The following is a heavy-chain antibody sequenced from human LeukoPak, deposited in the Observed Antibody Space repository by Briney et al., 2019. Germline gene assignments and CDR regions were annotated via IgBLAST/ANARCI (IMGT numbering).Heavy chain of an antibody. CDR3: ARDPRGPVVVVAANWFDP. V-gene: IGHV4-39*07. CDR2: IYYSGST. Sequence: SETLSLTCTVSGGSISSSSYYWGWIRQPPGKGLEWIGSIYYSGSTYYNPSLKSRVTISVDTSKNQFSLKLSSVTAADTAVYYCARDPRGPVVVVAANWFDPWGQGTLVTVSS. CDR1: GGSISSSSYY. D-gene: IGHD2-15*01. J-gene: IGHJ5*02.